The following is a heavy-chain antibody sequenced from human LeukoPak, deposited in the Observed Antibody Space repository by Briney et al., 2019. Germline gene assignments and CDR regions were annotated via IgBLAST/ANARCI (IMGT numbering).Heavy chain of an antibody. D-gene: IGHD3-16*01. CDR2: IKHDGSEK. CDR1: GFPFSSYW. Sequence: PGGSLRLSCAASGFPFSSYWMTWVRQAPGKGLEWVANIKHDGSEKYYVDSVKGRFTISRDNAKKSLYLQLNSLRAEDSAMYYCARDGGGFDPWGQGTLVTVSS. CDR3: ARDGGGFDP. V-gene: IGHV3-7*01. J-gene: IGHJ5*02.